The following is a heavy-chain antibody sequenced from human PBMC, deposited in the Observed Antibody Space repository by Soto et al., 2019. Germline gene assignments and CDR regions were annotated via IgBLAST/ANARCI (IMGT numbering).Heavy chain of an antibody. CDR3: AGIIAAAGGRRYFDL. Sequence: QVQLVESGGGLVKPGGSLRLSCAASGFTFSDYYMSWIRRAPGKGLEWVSYINSSSTYTNYADSVKGRFTISRDNAKNALYLQMNSLRAEATAVYYCAGIIAAAGGRRYFDLWGRGTLVTVSS. V-gene: IGHV3-11*05. J-gene: IGHJ2*01. CDR1: GFTFSDYY. D-gene: IGHD6-13*01. CDR2: INSSSTYT.